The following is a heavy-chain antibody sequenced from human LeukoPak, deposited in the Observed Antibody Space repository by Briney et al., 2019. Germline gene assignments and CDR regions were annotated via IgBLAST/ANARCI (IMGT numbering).Heavy chain of an antibody. CDR3: ARERRSSSYYYFDY. D-gene: IGHD2-21*01. V-gene: IGHV4-59*01. CDR1: GGSISSYY. CDR2: IYYSGSP. Sequence: PSETLSLTCTVSGGSISSYYWSWIRQPPGKGLEWIGYIYYSGSPNYNPSLKSRVTISVDTSKNQFSLKLTSVTAADTAVYYCARERRSSSYYYFDYWGQGTLVTVSS. J-gene: IGHJ4*02.